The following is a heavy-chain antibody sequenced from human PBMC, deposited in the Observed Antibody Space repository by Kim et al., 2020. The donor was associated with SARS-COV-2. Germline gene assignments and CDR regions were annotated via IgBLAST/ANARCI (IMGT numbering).Heavy chain of an antibody. V-gene: IGHV1-18*01. J-gene: IGHJ4*02. CDR3: AREGESSGWSPLWDY. D-gene: IGHD6-19*01. Sequence: ASVKVSCKASGYTFTSYGISWVRQAPGQGLEWMGWISAYNGNTNYAQKLQGRVTMTTDTSTSTAYMELRSLRSDDTAVYYCAREGESSGWSPLWDYWGQGTLVTVSS. CDR2: ISAYNGNT. CDR1: GYTFTSYG.